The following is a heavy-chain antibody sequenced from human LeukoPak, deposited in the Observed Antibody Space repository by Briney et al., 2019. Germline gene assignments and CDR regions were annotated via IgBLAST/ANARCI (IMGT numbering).Heavy chain of an antibody. D-gene: IGHD1-14*01. V-gene: IGHV3-30*03. Sequence: GGSLRLSCAASGFTFSSYGMHWVREAPGKGLEWVAVISYDGSNKYYADSVKGRFTISRDNSKNTLYLQMNSLRAEDTAVYYCARAVPGFDYWGQGTLVTVSS. CDR1: GFTFSSYG. CDR2: ISYDGSNK. J-gene: IGHJ4*02. CDR3: ARAVPGFDY.